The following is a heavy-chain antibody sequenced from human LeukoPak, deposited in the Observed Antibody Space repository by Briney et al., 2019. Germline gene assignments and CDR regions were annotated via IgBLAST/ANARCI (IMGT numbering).Heavy chain of an antibody. CDR3: ARERSTAAMDPYNWFDP. D-gene: IGHD5-18*01. CDR2: IIPIFGTA. CDR1: GGTFSSYA. J-gene: IGHJ5*02. Sequence: AASVKVSCKASGGTFSSYAISWVRQAPGQGLEWMGGIIPIFGTANYAQKFQGRVTITTDESTSTAYMELSRLRSEDTAVYYCARERSTAAMDPYNWFDPWGQGTLVTVSS. V-gene: IGHV1-69*05.